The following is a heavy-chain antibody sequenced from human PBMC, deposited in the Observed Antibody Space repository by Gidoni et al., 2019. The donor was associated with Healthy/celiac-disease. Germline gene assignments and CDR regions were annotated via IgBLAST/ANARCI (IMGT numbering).Heavy chain of an antibody. V-gene: IGHV3-30*18. D-gene: IGHD6-13*01. CDR2: ISYDGSNK. J-gene: IGHJ4*02. CDR3: AKASRDGQLGIDY. CDR1: GFTFSSYG. Sequence: QVQLVESGGGVVQPGRSLRLSCAASGFTFSSYGMHWVRQAPGKGLEWVAVISYDGSNKYYADSVKGRFTISRDNSKNTLYLQRNSLRAEDTAVYYCAKASRDGQLGIDYWGQGTLVTVSS.